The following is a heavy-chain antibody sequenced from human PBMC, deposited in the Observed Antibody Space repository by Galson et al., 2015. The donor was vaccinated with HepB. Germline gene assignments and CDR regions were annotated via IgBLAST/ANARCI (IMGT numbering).Heavy chain of an antibody. V-gene: IGHV1-69*04. D-gene: IGHD2/OR15-2a*01. CDR1: GGTFSSYA. Sequence: SVKVSCKASGGTFSSYAISWVRQAPGQGLEWMGRIIPILGIANYAQKFQGRVTITADKSTSTAYMELSSLRSEDTAVYYCARARGLRMAPLSNWGQGTLVTVSS. CDR3: ARARGLRMAPLSN. CDR2: IIPILGIA. J-gene: IGHJ4*02.